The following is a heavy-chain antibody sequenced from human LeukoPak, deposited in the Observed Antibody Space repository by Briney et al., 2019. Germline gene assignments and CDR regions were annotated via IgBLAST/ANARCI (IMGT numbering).Heavy chain of an antibody. D-gene: IGHD1-26*01. V-gene: IGHV4-61*02. CDR2: IYTSGST. CDR3: ARALGATGHWFDP. CDR1: GGSIRSGSYY. Sequence: SQTLALTCTVSGGSIRSGSYYWSWIRQPAGKGLEWIGRIYTSGSTNYNPSLKSRVTISVDTSKNQFSLKLSSVTAADTAVYYCARALGATGHWFDPWGQGTLVTVSS. J-gene: IGHJ5*02.